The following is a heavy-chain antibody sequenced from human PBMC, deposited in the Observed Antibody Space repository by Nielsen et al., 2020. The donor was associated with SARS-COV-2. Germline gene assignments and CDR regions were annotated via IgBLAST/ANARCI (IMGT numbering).Heavy chain of an antibody. CDR3: VGDTGGRWGEL. CDR1: GFIFSNYR. D-gene: IGHD2-15*01. Sequence: GESLKISCAASGFIFSNYRMHWVRQAPGQGLVWVSHINPDESKTTYADSVKGRFTISRDNAKNTLWLEMNSLRVDDTAVYYCVGDTGGRWGELWGQGTLVTVSS. CDR2: INPDESKT. J-gene: IGHJ4*02. V-gene: IGHV3-74*03.